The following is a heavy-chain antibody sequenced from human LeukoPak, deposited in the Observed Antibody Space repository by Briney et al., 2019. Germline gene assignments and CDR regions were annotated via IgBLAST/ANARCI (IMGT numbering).Heavy chain of an antibody. D-gene: IGHD5-18*01. Sequence: GGSLRLSCAASGFTVSSNFMGWVRQAPGKGLEWVSILYSGGNSYYADSVKGRFTTSRDNSKNTLYLQMNSLRAEDTAIYYCARDRLGYSAGFDYWGQGTLVTVSS. V-gene: IGHV3-66*01. J-gene: IGHJ4*02. CDR1: GFTVSSNF. CDR2: LYSGGNS. CDR3: ARDRLGYSAGFDY.